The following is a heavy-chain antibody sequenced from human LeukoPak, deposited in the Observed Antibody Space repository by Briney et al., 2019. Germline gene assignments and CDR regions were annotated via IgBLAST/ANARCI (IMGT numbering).Heavy chain of an antibody. CDR2: INPNSGGT. V-gene: IGHV1-2*06. D-gene: IGHD3-9*01. Sequence: ASVKVSCKASGYTFTGYYMHWVRQAPGQGLEWMGRINPNSGGTDYAQKFQGRVTMTRDTSISTAYMELSRLRSDDTAVYYCARSDFEMTTGDIDYWGQGTLVTVSS. CDR3: ARSDFEMTTGDIDY. J-gene: IGHJ4*02. CDR1: GYTFTGYY.